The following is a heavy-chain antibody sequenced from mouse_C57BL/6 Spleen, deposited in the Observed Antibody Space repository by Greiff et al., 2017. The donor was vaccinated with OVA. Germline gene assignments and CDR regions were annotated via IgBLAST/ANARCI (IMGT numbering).Heavy chain of an antibody. CDR2: IDPSDSYT. Sequence: QVQLQQPGAELVKPGASVKLSCKASGYTFTSYWMQWVKQRPGQGLEWIGEIDPSDSYTNYNQKFKGKATLTVDTSSSTAYMQLSSLTSEDSAVYYCARYGYDHYYAMDYWGQGTSVTVSS. V-gene: IGHV1-50*01. CDR1: GYTFTSYW. J-gene: IGHJ4*01. CDR3: ARYGYDHYYAMDY. D-gene: IGHD2-2*01.